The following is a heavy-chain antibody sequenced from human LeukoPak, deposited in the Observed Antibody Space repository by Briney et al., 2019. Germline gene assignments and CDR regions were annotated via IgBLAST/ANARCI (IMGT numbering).Heavy chain of an antibody. CDR2: FDPEDGET. CDR1: GYTLTELS. Sequence: GASVKVSCKVSGYTLTELSMHWVRQAPGKGLEWMGGFDPEDGETIYAQRFQGRVTMTEDTSTDTAYMELSSLRSEGTAVYYCACSTSGYSSRTIDYWGQGTLVTVSS. CDR3: ACSTSGYSSRTIDY. D-gene: IGHD3-22*01. V-gene: IGHV1-24*01. J-gene: IGHJ4*02.